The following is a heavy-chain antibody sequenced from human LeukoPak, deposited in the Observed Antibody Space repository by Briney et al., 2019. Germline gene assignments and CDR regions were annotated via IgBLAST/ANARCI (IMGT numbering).Heavy chain of an antibody. CDR3: ARDLRGGGIAAAGTAFDI. CDR2: IYYSGST. J-gene: IGHJ3*02. D-gene: IGHD6-13*01. V-gene: IGHV4-59*12. CDR1: GGSISSYY. Sequence: SETLSLTCTVSGGSISSYYWSWIRQPPGKGLEWIGYIYYSGSTNYNPSLKSRVTISVDTSKNQFSLKLSSVTAADTAVYYCARDLRGGGIAAAGTAFDIWGQGTMVTVSS.